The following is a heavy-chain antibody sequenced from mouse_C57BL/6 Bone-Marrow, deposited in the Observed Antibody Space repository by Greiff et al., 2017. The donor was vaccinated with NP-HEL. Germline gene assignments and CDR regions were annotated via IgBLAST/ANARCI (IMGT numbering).Heavy chain of an antibody. CDR2: IWSGGST. CDR1: GFSLTSYG. D-gene: IGHD1-1*01. Sequence: QVQLKESGPGLVQPSQSLSITCTVSGFSLTSYGVHWVRQSPGKGLEWLGVIWSGGSTDYNAAFISRLSISKDNSKSQVFFKMNSLQADDTAIYYCARNPSITTVVPYAMDYWGQGTSVTVSS. V-gene: IGHV2-2*01. J-gene: IGHJ4*01. CDR3: ARNPSITTVVPYAMDY.